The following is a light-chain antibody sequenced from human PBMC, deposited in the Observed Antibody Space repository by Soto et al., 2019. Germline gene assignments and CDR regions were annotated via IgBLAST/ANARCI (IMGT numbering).Light chain of an antibody. J-gene: IGKJ1*01. CDR3: QQFDDLPWT. Sequence: DIQMTQSPSSLSASVGDRVTITCQASQNIRNYLNWYQQKPGQAPELLISDASKLETGVPSRFSGSGSGTDCTLSISSLEPEDIATYFCQQFDDLPWTFGPGTKVEI. V-gene: IGKV1-33*01. CDR1: QNIRNY. CDR2: DAS.